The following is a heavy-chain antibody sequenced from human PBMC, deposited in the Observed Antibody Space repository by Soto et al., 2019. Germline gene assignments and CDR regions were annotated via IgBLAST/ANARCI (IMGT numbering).Heavy chain of an antibody. CDR1: GGSVSSGSHY. CDR3: ARARGAATARDY. CDR2: IYYRGST. Sequence: QVQLQESGPGLVKPSETLSLTCTVSGGSVSSGSHYWSWIRQPPGKGLAWIGYIYYRGSTNYNPSLKSRVTISADTSKNQFSLKLSSVTAADTAVYYCARARGAATARDYWGQGTLVTVSS. J-gene: IGHJ4*02. V-gene: IGHV4-61*01. D-gene: IGHD6-13*01.